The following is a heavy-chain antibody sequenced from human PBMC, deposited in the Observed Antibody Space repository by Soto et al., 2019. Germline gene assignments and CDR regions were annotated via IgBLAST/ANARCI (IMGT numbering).Heavy chain of an antibody. J-gene: IGHJ6*02. V-gene: IGHV1-18*01. Sequence: ASVNVSCKASGYTFTNYCMGWVRQAPGQGLEWMGWISAYNGNTNYAQKLQGRVTMTTDTSTSTAYMELRSLRSDDTAVYYCAEHSSSSGGYYYYGMDVWGQGTTVTVSS. CDR1: GYTFTNYC. D-gene: IGHD6-6*01. CDR3: AEHSSSSGGYYYYGMDV. CDR2: ISAYNGNT.